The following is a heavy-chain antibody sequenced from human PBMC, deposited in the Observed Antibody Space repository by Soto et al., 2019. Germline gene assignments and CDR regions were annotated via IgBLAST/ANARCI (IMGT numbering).Heavy chain of an antibody. V-gene: IGHV1-69*08. D-gene: IGHD6-19*01. J-gene: IGHJ4*02. CDR1: GGTFSSYT. CDR3: ARDSSGWYFFHY. Sequence: QVQLVQSGAEVKKPGSSVKVSCKASGGTFSSYTISWVRQAPGQGLEWMGRIIPILGIANYAQKFQGRVTITADKSTSTAYVELSSLRSEDTAVYYCARDSSGWYFFHYWGQGTLVTVSS. CDR2: IIPILGIA.